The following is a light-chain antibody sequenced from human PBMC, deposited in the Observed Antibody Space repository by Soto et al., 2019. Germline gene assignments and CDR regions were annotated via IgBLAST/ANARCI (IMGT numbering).Light chain of an antibody. V-gene: IGKV3-20*01. CDR2: GAS. Sequence: EIVLTQSPGTLSLSPGERATLSCRASQSVSSSYLAWYQQKPGQAPRLLLYGASSRATGIPERFTGSGSGTDFTLTISRLEPEDFAVFYCQQYETSPWTFGQGTKVEIK. J-gene: IGKJ1*01. CDR1: QSVSSSY. CDR3: QQYETSPWT.